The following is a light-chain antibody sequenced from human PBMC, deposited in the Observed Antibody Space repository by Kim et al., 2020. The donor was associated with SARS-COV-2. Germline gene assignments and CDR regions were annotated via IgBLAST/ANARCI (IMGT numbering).Light chain of an antibody. Sequence: EIVMTQSPATLSVSPGERATLFCRASQSVSTSLAWYQQKPGQPPRLLIHGASARATGVPARFSGSGSGTEFTLTISSVQSEDFAVYYCQQYNARLWTFGQGTKVDIK. CDR3: QQYNARLWT. V-gene: IGKV3-15*01. CDR2: GAS. J-gene: IGKJ1*01. CDR1: QSVSTS.